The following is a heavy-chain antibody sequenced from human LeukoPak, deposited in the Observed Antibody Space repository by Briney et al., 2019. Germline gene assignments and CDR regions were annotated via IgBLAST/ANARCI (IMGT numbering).Heavy chain of an antibody. V-gene: IGHV4-59*01. CDR3: ARVGFGNTPHPIDY. D-gene: IGHD4-23*01. CDR2: IYYTVST. J-gene: IGHJ4*02. Sequence: SETLSLTCTVAGGSISSYYWSWIRQPPGKGLEWIGYIYYTVSTNYNPSLKSRVTISVDTSKNQFSLQLSSVTAADTAVYYCARVGFGNTPHPIDYWGQGTLVTVSS. CDR1: GGSISSYY.